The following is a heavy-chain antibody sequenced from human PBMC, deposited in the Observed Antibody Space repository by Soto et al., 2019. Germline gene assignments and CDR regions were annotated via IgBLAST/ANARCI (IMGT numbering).Heavy chain of an antibody. CDR3: AKDSSNGLDY. CDR2: ISYDGSNK. CDR1: GFTFSSYG. Sequence: PGGSLRLSCAASGFTFSSYGMHWVRQAPGKGLEWVAVISYDGSNKYYVDSVKGRFTISRDNSKNTLYLQMNSLRAEDTAVYYCAKDSSNGLDYWGQGTLVTVSS. V-gene: IGHV3-30*18. J-gene: IGHJ4*02. D-gene: IGHD4-4*01.